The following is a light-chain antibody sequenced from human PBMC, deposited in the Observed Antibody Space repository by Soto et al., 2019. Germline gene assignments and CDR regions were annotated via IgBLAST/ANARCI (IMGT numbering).Light chain of an antibody. CDR3: QQYGSSPCT. CDR2: GAS. Sequence: EIVLTQSPGVLSVSLVERAALSCSASQSVKSSYLTWYQQKPGQAPRLLIYGASSRATGIPDRFSGSGSGTDFTLTISRLEPEDFAVYYCQQYGSSPCTSGQGTRLEIK. V-gene: IGKV3-20*01. J-gene: IGKJ5*01. CDR1: QSVKSSY.